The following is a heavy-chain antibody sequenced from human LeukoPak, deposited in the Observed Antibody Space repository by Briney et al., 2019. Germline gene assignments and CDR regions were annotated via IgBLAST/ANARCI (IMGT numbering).Heavy chain of an antibody. CDR3: ARDATRGGDNDY. CDR1: GFTFNKAW. J-gene: IGHJ4*02. V-gene: IGHV3-7*01. CDR2: IKQDGSEK. D-gene: IGHD2-21*02. Sequence: GGSLRLSCAASGFTFNKAWMNWVRQAPGKGLEWVANIKQDGSEKYYVDSVKGRFTISRDNAKNSLYLQMNSLRAEDTAVYYCARDATRGGDNDYWGQGTRVIVSS.